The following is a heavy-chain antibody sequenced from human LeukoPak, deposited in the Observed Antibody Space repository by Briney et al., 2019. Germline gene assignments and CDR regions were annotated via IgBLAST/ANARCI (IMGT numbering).Heavy chain of an antibody. CDR2: INHSGST. CDR3: ASDYCSGGSCYTLFDY. D-gene: IGHD2-15*01. Sequence: SETLSLTCAVYGGSFSGYYWSWIRQPPGKGLEWIGEINHSGSTNYNPSLKSRVTISVDTSKNQSSLKLSSVTAADTAVYYCASDYCSGGSCYTLFDYWGQGTLVTVSS. V-gene: IGHV4-34*01. J-gene: IGHJ4*02. CDR1: GGSFSGYY.